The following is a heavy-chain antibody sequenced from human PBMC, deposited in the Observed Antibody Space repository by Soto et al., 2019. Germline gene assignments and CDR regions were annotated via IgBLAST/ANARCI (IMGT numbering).Heavy chain of an antibody. V-gene: IGHV2-26*01. CDR2: IFSNDEQ. D-gene: IGHD6-19*01. Sequence: QVTLKESGPVLVRPTETLTLTCTVSGFSLSNARMGVSWIRQPPGKALEWLAHIFSNDEQSYNTSLKSRLTISQDTSQSQVVLTMTNMDPMDTGTYYCARTGLGGWLALDFWGPGTLVTVSS. CDR3: ARTGLGGWLALDF. CDR1: GFSLSNARMG. J-gene: IGHJ4*02.